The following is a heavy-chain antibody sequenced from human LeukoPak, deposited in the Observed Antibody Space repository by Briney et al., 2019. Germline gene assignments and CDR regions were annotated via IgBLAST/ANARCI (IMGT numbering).Heavy chain of an antibody. D-gene: IGHD2-2*01. CDR2: INHSGST. V-gene: IGHV4-34*01. J-gene: IGHJ4*02. Sequence: PSETLSLTCAVYGGSFSGYYWSWIRQPPGKGLEWSGEINHSGSTNYNPSLKSRVTISVDTSKNQFSLKLSSVTAADTAVYYCARGPVYCSSTSCAIDYWGQGTLVTVSS. CDR1: GGSFSGYY. CDR3: ARGPVYCSSTSCAIDY.